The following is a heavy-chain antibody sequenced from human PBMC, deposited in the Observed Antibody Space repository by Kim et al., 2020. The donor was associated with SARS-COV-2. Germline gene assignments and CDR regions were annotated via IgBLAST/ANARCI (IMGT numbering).Heavy chain of an antibody. CDR3: ARAIPAAPYSYYYYGMDV. J-gene: IGHJ6*02. V-gene: IGHV4-59*13. CDR1: GGSISSYY. Sequence: SETLSLTCTASGGSISSYYWSWIRQPPGKGLEWIGYIYYSGSTNYNPSLKSRVTMSVDTSKNQFSLKLSSVTAADTAVYYCARAIPAAPYSYYYYGMDVWGQGTTVTVSS. D-gene: IGHD2-2*01. CDR2: IYYSGST.